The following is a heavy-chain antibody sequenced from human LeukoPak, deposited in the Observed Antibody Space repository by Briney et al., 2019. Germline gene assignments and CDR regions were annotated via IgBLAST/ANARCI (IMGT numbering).Heavy chain of an antibody. J-gene: IGHJ2*01. CDR1: GGSISSYY. CDR2: IYYSGST. D-gene: IGHD3-22*01. CDR3: ASDSISVSGLAPNWYFDL. Sequence: SETLSLTRTVSGGSISSYYWSWIRQPPGKGLEWVGYIYYSGSTNYNPSLKSRVTISVDTSKNHFSLKLSSVTAAHTDVYYCASDSISVSGLAPNWYFDLWGRGTLVTVSS. V-gene: IGHV4-59*01.